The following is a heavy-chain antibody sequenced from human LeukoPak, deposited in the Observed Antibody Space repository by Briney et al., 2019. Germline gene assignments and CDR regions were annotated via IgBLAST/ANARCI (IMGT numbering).Heavy chain of an antibody. Sequence: GGSLRLSCAASGFTFSSYAMSWVRQAPGKGLEWVSAISGSGGSTYYADSEKGRFTISRDNSKNTLYLQMNSLRAEDTAVYYCAKDGYSSGWYVLDYYWGQGTLVTVSS. CDR1: GFTFSSYA. CDR3: AKDGYSSGWYVLDYY. J-gene: IGHJ4*02. CDR2: ISGSGGST. V-gene: IGHV3-23*01. D-gene: IGHD6-19*01.